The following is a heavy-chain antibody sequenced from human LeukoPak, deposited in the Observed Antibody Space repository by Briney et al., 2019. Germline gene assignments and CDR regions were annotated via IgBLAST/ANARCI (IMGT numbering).Heavy chain of an antibody. Sequence: PSETLSLTCTVSGGSISSSSYYWGWIRQPPGKGLEWIGSIYHSGSTYYNPSLKSRVTISVDTSKNQFSLKLSSVTAADTAVYYCASRTFLNYYDSSGYLFCHYWGQGTLVTVSS. CDR1: GGSISSSSYY. CDR3: ASRTFLNYYDSSGYLFCHY. V-gene: IGHV4-39*01. CDR2: IYHSGST. D-gene: IGHD3-22*01. J-gene: IGHJ4*02.